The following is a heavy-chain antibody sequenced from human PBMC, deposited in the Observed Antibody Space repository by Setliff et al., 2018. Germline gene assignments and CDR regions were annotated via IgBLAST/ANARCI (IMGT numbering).Heavy chain of an antibody. CDR3: ARRGRGSRNAFDI. V-gene: IGHV4-39*01. CDR2: IYYSGSA. J-gene: IGHJ3*02. CDR1: GGSISSSSYY. Sequence: SETLSLTCTVSGGSISSSSYYWGWIRQPPGKGLEWIGSIYYSGSAYYNPSLKSRVTISVDTSKNQFSLKLSSVTAADTAVYYCARRGRGSRNAFDIWGQGTMVTVSS. D-gene: IGHD1-26*01.